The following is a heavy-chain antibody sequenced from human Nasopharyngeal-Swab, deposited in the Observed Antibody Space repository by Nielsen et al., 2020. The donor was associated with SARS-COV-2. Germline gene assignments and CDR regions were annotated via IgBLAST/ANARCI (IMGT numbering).Heavy chain of an antibody. CDR1: GFTFTSYA. CDR2: ISYDGSNK. CDR3: ARRWDYYDSSGYYYGLSPIDY. V-gene: IGHV3-30*04. D-gene: IGHD3-22*01. Sequence: GESLKISCAASGFTFTSYAFHWVRQAPGKGLEWVTVISYDGSNKYYADSVKGRFTISRDNSKNTLYVQMNSLRAEDTAVYYCARRWDYYDSSGYYYGLSPIDYWGQGTLVTVSS. J-gene: IGHJ4*02.